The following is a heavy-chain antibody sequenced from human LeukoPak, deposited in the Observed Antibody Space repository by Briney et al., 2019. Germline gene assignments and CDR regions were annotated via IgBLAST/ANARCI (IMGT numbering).Heavy chain of an antibody. CDR3: ARDFGPYYFDY. CDR1: GGSISSGSYY. Sequence: SQTLSLTCTVSGGSISSGSYYWSWIRQPAGKGLEWIGRSYTSGSTNYNPSLKSRVTISVDTSKNQFSLKLSSVTAADTAVYYCARDFGPYYFDYWGQGTLVTVSS. CDR2: SYTSGST. V-gene: IGHV4-61*02. D-gene: IGHD3-3*01. J-gene: IGHJ4*02.